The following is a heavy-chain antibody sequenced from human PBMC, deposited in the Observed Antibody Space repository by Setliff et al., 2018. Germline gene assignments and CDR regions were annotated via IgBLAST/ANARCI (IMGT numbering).Heavy chain of an antibody. CDR2: INAGNGNT. D-gene: IGHD3-3*01. V-gene: IGHV1-3*01. Sequence: GASVKVSCKASGYTFTSYAMHWVRQAPGQRLEWMGWINAGNGNTNYAQKLQGRVTMTTDTSTSTAYMELTSLRSEDTALYYCTRDPPTRSDDAFDMWGPGTMVTVSS. J-gene: IGHJ3*02. CDR3: TRDPPTRSDDAFDM. CDR1: GYTFTSYA.